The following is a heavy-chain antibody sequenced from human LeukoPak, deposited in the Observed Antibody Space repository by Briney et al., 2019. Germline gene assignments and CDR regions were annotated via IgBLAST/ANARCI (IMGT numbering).Heavy chain of an antibody. Sequence: SETLSLTCTVSGASISTNNYYWAWIRQPPGKGLEWLGSVYYNGSTFYNPSLKSRVIISIDASKNQFSLRLNPVTAADTSVYYCAREFAHGGFDPWGQGALVTVSS. J-gene: IGHJ5*02. V-gene: IGHV4-39*02. D-gene: IGHD3-10*01. CDR3: AREFAHGGFDP. CDR2: VYYNGST. CDR1: GASISTNNYY.